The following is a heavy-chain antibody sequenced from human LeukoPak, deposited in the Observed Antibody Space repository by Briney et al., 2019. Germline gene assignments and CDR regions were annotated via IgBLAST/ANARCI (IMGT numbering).Heavy chain of an antibody. CDR1: GGSFSGYY. Sequence: SGTLSLTCGVYGGSFSGYYWSWIRQPPGKGLEWIGEINHSGSTNYNPSLKSRVTISVDTSKNQFSLKLSSVTAADTAVYYCARAWYYYGSGSYYNRVFDYWGQGTLVTVSS. J-gene: IGHJ4*02. CDR3: ARAWYYYGSGSYYNRVFDY. V-gene: IGHV4-34*01. D-gene: IGHD3-10*01. CDR2: INHSGST.